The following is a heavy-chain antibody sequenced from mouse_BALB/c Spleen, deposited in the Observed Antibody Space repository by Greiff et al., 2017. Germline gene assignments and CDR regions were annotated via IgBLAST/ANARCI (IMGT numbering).Heavy chain of an antibody. D-gene: IGHD2-4*01. V-gene: IGHV2-6-7*01. CDR2: IWGDGST. CDR1: GFSLTGYG. J-gene: IGHJ3*01. Sequence: VHLVESGPGLVPPSQSLSITCTVSGFSLTGYGVNWVRQPPGKGLEWLGMIWGDGSTDYNSALKSRLSISKDNSKSQVFLKMNSLQTDDTARYYCARDHYDYDVAFAYWGQGTLVTVSA. CDR3: ARDHYDYDVAFAY.